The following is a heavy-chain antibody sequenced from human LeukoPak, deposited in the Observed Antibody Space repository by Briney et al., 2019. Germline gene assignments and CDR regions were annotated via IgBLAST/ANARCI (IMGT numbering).Heavy chain of an antibody. V-gene: IGHV4-59*01. D-gene: IGHD3-10*01. J-gene: IGHJ5*02. CDR3: GRVPRGTMVRGGQNWVDP. CDR1: GGSISSYY. Sequence: KPSETLSLTCTVSGGSISSYYWSWIRQPPGKGLEWIGYIYYSGSTNYNPSLKSRVTISVDTSKNQFSLKLSSVTAADTAVSDCGRVPRGTMVRGGQNWVDPWGQGNLVTVSS. CDR2: IYYSGST.